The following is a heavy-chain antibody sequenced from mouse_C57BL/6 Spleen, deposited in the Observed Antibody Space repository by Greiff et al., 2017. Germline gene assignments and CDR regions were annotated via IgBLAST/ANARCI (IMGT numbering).Heavy chain of an antibody. J-gene: IGHJ4*01. V-gene: IGHV1-78*01. CDR2: IYPRDGST. CDR1: GYTFTDHT. Sequence: QVQLQQSDAELVKPGASVKISCKVSGYTFTDHTIHWMKQRPEQGLEWIGYIYPRDGSTKYNEKFKGKATLTADKSSSTAYMQLNSLTSEDSAVYFCARERYDYDDGVYAMDYWGQGTSVTVSS. D-gene: IGHD2-4*01. CDR3: ARERYDYDDGVYAMDY.